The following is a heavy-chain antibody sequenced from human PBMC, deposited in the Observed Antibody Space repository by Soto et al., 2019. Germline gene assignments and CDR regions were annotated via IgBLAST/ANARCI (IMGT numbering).Heavy chain of an antibody. V-gene: IGHV3-7*04. J-gene: IGHJ3*02. CDR3: ARGDFYDSSGPFSDAFDI. D-gene: IGHD3-22*01. Sequence: WGSLRLSCAASGFTFSTYWMSWVRQAPGKGLQWVANIKPDGGEKWYVDSVRGRFTISRDNVKNSLYLQMNNVRAEDTAVYYCARGDFYDSSGPFSDAFDIWGQGTMVTVSS. CDR1: GFTFSTYW. CDR2: IKPDGGEK.